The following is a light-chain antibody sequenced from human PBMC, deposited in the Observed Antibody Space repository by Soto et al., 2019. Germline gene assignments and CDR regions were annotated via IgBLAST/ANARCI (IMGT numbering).Light chain of an antibody. J-gene: IGKJ1*01. CDR1: QTISSW. V-gene: IGKV1-5*03. CDR3: QHYNSYSEA. CDR2: KAS. Sequence: DIQMIQSPSTLYGSVGDRVTITCRASQTISSWLAWYQQKPGKAPKLLIYKASTLKSGVPSRFSGSGSGTEFTLTISSLQPDDFATYDCQHYNSYSEAFGQGTKA.